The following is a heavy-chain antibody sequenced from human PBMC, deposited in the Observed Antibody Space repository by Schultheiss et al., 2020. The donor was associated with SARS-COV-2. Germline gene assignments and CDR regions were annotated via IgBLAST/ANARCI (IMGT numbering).Heavy chain of an antibody. V-gene: IGHV3-33*01. J-gene: IGHJ2*01. CDR1: GFTFSSYG. CDR2: IWYDGSNK. CDR3: ARGAYGDYWYFDL. Sequence: GGSLRLSCAASGFTFSSYGMHWVRQAPGKGLEWVAVIWYDGSNKYYADSVKGRFTISRDNSKNTLYLQMNSLRAEDTAVYYCARGAYGDYWYFDLWGRGTLVTVSS. D-gene: IGHD4-17*01.